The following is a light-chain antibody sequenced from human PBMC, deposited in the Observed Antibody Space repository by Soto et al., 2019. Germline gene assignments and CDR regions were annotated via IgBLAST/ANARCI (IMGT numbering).Light chain of an antibody. CDR1: QTISSL. CDR3: QHYNSYSEA. Sequence: SQMTQSPSTLSGSVGDRVTITFLASQTISSLLAWYQQKPGKAPKLLIYKASTLKSGVPSRFSGSGSGTEFTLTISSLQPDDFATYYCQHYNSYSEAFGQGTKVDIK. CDR2: KAS. J-gene: IGKJ1*01. V-gene: IGKV1-5*03.